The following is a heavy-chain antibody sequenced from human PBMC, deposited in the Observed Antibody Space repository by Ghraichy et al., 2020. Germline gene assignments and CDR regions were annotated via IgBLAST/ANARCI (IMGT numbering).Heavy chain of an antibody. CDR1: GFTVSSNY. CDR3: YITMIVVTHMEGKSRNAFDI. J-gene: IGHJ3*02. CDR2: IYSGGST. D-gene: IGHD3-22*01. V-gene: IGHV3-66*01. Sequence: GGSLRLSCAASGFTVSSNYMSWVRQAPGKGLEWVSVIYSGGSTYYADSVKGRFTISRDNSKNTLYLQMNSLRAEDTAVYYCYITMIVVTHMEGKSRNAFDIWGQGTMVTVSS.